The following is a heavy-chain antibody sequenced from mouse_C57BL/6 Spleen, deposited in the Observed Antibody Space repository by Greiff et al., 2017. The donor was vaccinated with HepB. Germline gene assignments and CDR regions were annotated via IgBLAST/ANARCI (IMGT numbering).Heavy chain of an antibody. CDR1: GYTFTSYT. CDR2: INPSSGYT. J-gene: IGHJ1*03. D-gene: IGHD1-1*01. Sequence: QVQLKESGAELARPGASVKMSCKASGYTFTSYTMHWVKQRPGQGLEWIGYINPSSGYTKYNQKFKDKATLTADKSSSTAYMQLSSLTSEDSAVYYCARWNYGSSSHWYFDVWGTGTTVTVSS. CDR3: ARWNYGSSSHWYFDV. V-gene: IGHV1-4*01.